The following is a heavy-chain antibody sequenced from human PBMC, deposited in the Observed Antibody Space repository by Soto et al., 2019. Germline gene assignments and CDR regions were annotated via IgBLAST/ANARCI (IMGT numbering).Heavy chain of an antibody. Sequence: QVQLVQSGAEVRKPGSSVKVSCKASGDTFSFYTINWVRQAPGLGLEWMGRVNPIVSMSNYAQKFQVRVTITADKSTNTAYMQLSSLRSEDTAIYYCAASYGSGYRAFDYWGQGALVTVSS. V-gene: IGHV1-69*02. D-gene: IGHD3-10*01. CDR3: AASYGSGYRAFDY. CDR1: GDTFSFYT. J-gene: IGHJ4*02. CDR2: VNPIVSMS.